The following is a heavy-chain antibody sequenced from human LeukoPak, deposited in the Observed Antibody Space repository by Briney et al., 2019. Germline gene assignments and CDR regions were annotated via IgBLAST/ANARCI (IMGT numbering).Heavy chain of an antibody. J-gene: IGHJ6*02. Sequence: ASVKVSCKPSGYTFTDYYIHWVRQAPGQGLEWLGWINPDSGNTNYAQKLQGRVTMTSDTSTSTAYMELRSLRSDDTAVYYCARGMSSGWSYGMDVWGQGTTVTVSS. CDR3: ARGMSSGWSYGMDV. CDR2: INPDSGNT. V-gene: IGHV1-18*04. CDR1: GYTFTDYY. D-gene: IGHD6-19*01.